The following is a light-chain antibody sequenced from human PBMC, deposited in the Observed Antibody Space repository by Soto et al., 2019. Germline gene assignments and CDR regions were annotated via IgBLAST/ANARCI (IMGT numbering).Light chain of an antibody. V-gene: IGLV2-14*03. Sequence: QSALTQPASVSGSPGQSITISCTTSSSYISSYNYVSWYQQHTGKAPRLIIYDVSSRPSGISNRFSGSKSGNTVSLTISGLQAEDEADYFCSSYTISSTVVFGGGTKLTVI. CDR3: SSYTISSTVV. J-gene: IGLJ2*01. CDR1: SSYISSYNY. CDR2: DVS.